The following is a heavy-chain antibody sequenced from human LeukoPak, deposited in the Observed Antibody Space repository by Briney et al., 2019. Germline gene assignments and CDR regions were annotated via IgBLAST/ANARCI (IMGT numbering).Heavy chain of an antibody. J-gene: IGHJ4*02. CDR1: GFTFSDYY. CDR2: ISSSSSYT. Sequence: GGSLRLSCAASGFTFSDYYMSWIRQAPGKGLEWVSYISSSSSYTNYADSVKGRFTISRDNAKNSLYLQMNSLRAEDTAVYYCASGIHLWPIDYWGQGTLVTVSS. V-gene: IGHV3-11*03. CDR3: ASGIHLWPIDY. D-gene: IGHD5-18*01.